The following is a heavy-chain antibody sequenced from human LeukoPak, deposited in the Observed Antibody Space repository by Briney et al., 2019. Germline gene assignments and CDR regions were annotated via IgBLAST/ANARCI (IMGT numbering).Heavy chain of an antibody. Sequence: PGGSLRLSCTASGFTFSSHAMSWVRQAPGKGLKGVSTIDTIGATTSYTDSVKGRFTISRDNSKNTLYLQMNSLRAEDTAVYYCAKGILWFGFHAFDIWGQGTMVTVSS. V-gene: IGHV3-23*01. CDR3: AKGILWFGFHAFDI. CDR2: IDTIGATT. J-gene: IGHJ3*02. CDR1: GFTFSSHA. D-gene: IGHD3-10*01.